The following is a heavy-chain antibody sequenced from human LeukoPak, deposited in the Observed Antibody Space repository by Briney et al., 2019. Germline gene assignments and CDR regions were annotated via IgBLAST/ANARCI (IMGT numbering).Heavy chain of an antibody. D-gene: IGHD3-10*01. CDR2: IGLSADIT. V-gene: IGHV3-23*01. J-gene: IGHJ6*04. Sequence: GGSLRLSCAASGFTFSIFTMSWVRPPPGKGLEWVSVIGLSADITYYADSVKGRFTISRDNSKNTLYLQMNSLRAEDTAVYYCTRRKIWFGESTGMDVWGKGNTVTVSS. CDR3: TRRKIWFGESTGMDV. CDR1: GFTFSIFT.